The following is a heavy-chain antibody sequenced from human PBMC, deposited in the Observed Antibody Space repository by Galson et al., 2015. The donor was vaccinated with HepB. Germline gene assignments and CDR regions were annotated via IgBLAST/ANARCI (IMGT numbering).Heavy chain of an antibody. CDR1: GFTFSSYS. CDR2: ISSSSSYI. D-gene: IGHD6-19*01. V-gene: IGHV3-21*01. Sequence: SLRLSCAASGFTFSSYSMNWVRQAPGKGLEWVSSISSSSSYIYYADSVKGRFTISRDNAKNSLYLQMNSLRAEDTAVYYCAREYSSGLAFDYWGQGTLVTVSS. CDR3: AREYSSGLAFDY. J-gene: IGHJ4*02.